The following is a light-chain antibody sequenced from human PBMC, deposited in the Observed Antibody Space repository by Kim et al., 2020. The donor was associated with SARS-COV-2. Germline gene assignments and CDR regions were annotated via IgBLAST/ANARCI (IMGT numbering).Light chain of an antibody. CDR1: QNVGSL. V-gene: IGKV3-15*01. J-gene: IGKJ4*01. CDR3: QQYDDWPLT. Sequence: EIVMTQSPATLSVSPGERVILSCRASQNVGSLLAWYQQKPGQAPRLLIFDTSTRATGIPARFSGSGSATEFTLTISGLQSEDFAVYYYQQYDDWPLTFGGGTKVDIK. CDR2: DTS.